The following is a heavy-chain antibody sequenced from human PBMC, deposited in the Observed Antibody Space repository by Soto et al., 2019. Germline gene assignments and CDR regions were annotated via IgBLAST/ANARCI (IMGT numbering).Heavy chain of an antibody. CDR2: ISIYNGDT. J-gene: IGHJ6*02. Sequence: ASVKVSCKASGYTFTRSGISWVRQAPGQGLEWMGWISIYNGDTNYAQTFQGRVTITTDTSTSTVHMEVRSLRSDDTAVYYCAREGVAPYYYYGMGVWGQGTPVTVSS. CDR3: AREGVAPYYYYGMGV. V-gene: IGHV1-18*01. CDR1: GYTFTRSG. D-gene: IGHD5-12*01.